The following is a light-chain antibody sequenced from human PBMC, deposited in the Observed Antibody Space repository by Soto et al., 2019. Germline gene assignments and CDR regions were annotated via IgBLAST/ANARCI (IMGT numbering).Light chain of an antibody. CDR1: QSLSSTY. J-gene: IGKJ5*01. CDR3: QQYGNSPQVT. Sequence: EIVLTQSPGTLSLSPGERATVSCRASQSLSSTYLAWYQQKPGQAPRLLIYGASSRATGIPDRFSGSGSGTDFTLTISRLEPEDFAVYYCQQYGNSPQVTFGQGTRLEIK. V-gene: IGKV3-20*01. CDR2: GAS.